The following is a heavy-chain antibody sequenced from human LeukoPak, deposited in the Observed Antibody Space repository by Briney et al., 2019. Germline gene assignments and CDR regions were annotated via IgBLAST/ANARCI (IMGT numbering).Heavy chain of an antibody. D-gene: IGHD2-15*01. V-gene: IGHV4-34*01. CDR3: ARRYCSGGSYYSGWFDP. CDR2: INHSGST. CDR1: GESFSGYY. Sequence: SETLSLTCAVYGESFSGYYWSWIRQPPGKGLEWIGEINHSGSTNYNPSLKSRVTISVDTSKNQFSLKLSSVTAADTAVYYCARRYCSGGSYYSGWFDPWGQGTLVTVSS. J-gene: IGHJ5*02.